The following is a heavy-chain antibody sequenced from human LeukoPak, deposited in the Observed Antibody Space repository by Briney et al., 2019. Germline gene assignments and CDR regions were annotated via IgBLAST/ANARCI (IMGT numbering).Heavy chain of an antibody. V-gene: IGHV3-30*02. CDR2: IRYDGSNK. Sequence: GGSLRLSCAASGYTFSSYGMRWVRQAPGKGLEWVAFIRYDGSNKYYADSVKGRFTISRDNSKNTLYLQMNSLRAEDTAVYYRAKDPAWYFDWLEVSWGQGTLVTVSS. CDR1: GYTFSSYG. J-gene: IGHJ4*02. CDR3: AKDPAWYFDWLEVS. D-gene: IGHD3-9*01.